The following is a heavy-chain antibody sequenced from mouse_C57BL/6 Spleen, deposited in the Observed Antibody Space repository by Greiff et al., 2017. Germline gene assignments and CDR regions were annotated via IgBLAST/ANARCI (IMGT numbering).Heavy chain of an antibody. J-gene: IGHJ1*03. CDR1: GFTFSDYY. Sequence: EVKVVESEGGLVQPGSSMKLSCTASGFTFSDYYMAWVRQVPEKGLEWVANINYDGSSTYYLDSLKSRFIISRDNAKNILYLQMSSLKSEDTATYYCARDLSSYWYFDVWGTGTTVTVSS. CDR2: INYDGSST. V-gene: IGHV5-16*01. CDR3: ARDLSSYWYFDV.